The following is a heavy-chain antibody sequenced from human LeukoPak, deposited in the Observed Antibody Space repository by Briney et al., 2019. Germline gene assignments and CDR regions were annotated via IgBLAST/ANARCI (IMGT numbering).Heavy chain of an antibody. J-gene: IGHJ5*02. D-gene: IGHD2-2*02. V-gene: IGHV3-23*01. CDR3: AKAGHPLVYCSSATCYMGS. CDR1: GFTFSSYA. Sequence: GGSLRLSCAASGFTFSSYAMSWVRQAPGKGLESVSAIRGSGGSTYYADSVKGRFTISRDNSKNTLYLQMNSLRAEDSAVYYCAKAGHPLVYCSSATCYMGSWGQGTLVTVSS. CDR2: IRGSGGST.